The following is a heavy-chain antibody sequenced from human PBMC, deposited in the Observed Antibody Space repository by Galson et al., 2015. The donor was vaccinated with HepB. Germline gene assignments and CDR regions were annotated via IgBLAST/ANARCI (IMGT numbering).Heavy chain of an antibody. Sequence: SLRLSCAASGFTFSSYSVNWVRQAPGKGLEWVSSISSSSSYIYYADSVKGRFTISRDNAKNSLYLQMNSLRAEDTAVYYCARDIQIAVAEVRFDYWGQGTLVTVSS. CDR3: ARDIQIAVAEVRFDY. J-gene: IGHJ4*02. V-gene: IGHV3-21*01. CDR1: GFTFSSYS. CDR2: ISSSSSYI. D-gene: IGHD6-19*01.